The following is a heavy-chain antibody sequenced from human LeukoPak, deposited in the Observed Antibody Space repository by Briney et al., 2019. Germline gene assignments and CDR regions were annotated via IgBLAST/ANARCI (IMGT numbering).Heavy chain of an antibody. Sequence: SLRLSCTTSGFAFDDFAMSRVRQPAGKGLEWVGFIRRRAYGGAAEYAASVKGRFIISRDDSKGIAYLQMNSLKTEDTAVYYCSRNGLVDFDYWGQGSRVIVSP. CDR3: SRNGLVDFDY. V-gene: IGHV3-49*04. CDR1: GFAFDDFA. J-gene: IGHJ4*02. CDR2: IRRRAYGGAA.